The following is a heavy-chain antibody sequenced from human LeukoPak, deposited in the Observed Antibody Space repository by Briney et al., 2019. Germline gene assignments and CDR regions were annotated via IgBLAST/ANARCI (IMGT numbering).Heavy chain of an antibody. D-gene: IGHD4-17*01. CDR2: IYSGGST. CDR3: ARDTFYGDYAPHFDY. J-gene: IGHJ4*02. CDR1: GFTVSSNY. V-gene: IGHV3-66*02. Sequence: GGSLRLSCAASGFTVSSNYMSWVRQAPGKGLEWVSVIYSGGSTYYADSVKGRFTISRDNSENTLYLQMNSLRAGDTAVYYCARDTFYGDYAPHFDYWGQGTLVTVSS.